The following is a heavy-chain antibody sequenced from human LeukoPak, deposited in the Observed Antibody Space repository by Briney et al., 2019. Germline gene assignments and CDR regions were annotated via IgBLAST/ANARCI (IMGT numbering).Heavy chain of an antibody. D-gene: IGHD1-1*01. V-gene: IGHV3-23*01. CDR1: GFTFSNNP. J-gene: IGHJ4*02. CDR3: ATTKQARRYFDY. CDR2: ISGSGGNT. Sequence: GGSLRLFCVGSGFTFSNNPLSWVRQAPGKGLEWVSAISGSGGNTYYADSVRGRFTISRDNSKNTLFLQMNTLRADDTAVYYCATTKQARRYFDYWGQGTLVTVSS.